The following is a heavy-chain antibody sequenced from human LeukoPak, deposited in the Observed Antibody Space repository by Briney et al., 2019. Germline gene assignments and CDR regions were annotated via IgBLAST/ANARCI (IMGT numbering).Heavy chain of an antibody. J-gene: IGHJ4*02. Sequence: GGSLRLSCAASGFTFSSFTMTWVRQAPGNGLEWVSAISGSGGSTYYADSVKGRFTISRDNSKNTLYLQMNSLRAEDTAVYFCAKTPTVALDSWGQGTLVTVSS. CDR1: GFTFSSFT. CDR2: ISGSGGST. D-gene: IGHD4-23*01. CDR3: AKTPTVALDS. V-gene: IGHV3-23*01.